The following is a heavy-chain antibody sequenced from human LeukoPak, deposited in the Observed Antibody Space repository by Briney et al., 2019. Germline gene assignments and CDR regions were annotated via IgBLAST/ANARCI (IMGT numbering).Heavy chain of an antibody. CDR1: GYTFTSYG. J-gene: IGHJ3*02. Sequence: GASVKVSCKASGYTFTSYGISWVRQAPGQGLEWMGWIDPNSGGTNYAQKFQGRVTMTRDTSISTAYMELSRLRSDDTAVYYCASTILTGYYKGNGAFDIWGQGTMVTVSS. CDR3: ASTILTGYYKGNGAFDI. V-gene: IGHV1-2*02. CDR2: IDPNSGGT. D-gene: IGHD3-9*01.